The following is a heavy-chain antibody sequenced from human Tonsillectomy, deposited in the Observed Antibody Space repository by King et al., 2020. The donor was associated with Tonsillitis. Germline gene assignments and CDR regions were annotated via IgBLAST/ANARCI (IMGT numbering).Heavy chain of an antibody. CDR3: ASFDRVD. V-gene: IGHV3-48*02. D-gene: IGHD2-15*01. CDR1: GFTFSTFT. Sequence: VQLVESGGGLVQPGGSLRLSCAASGFTFSTFTMNWVRQAPGKGLEWVSYISSDSSTIHYADSVKGRFTISRDNAKNSLYLQMNSLRDEDTAVYYCASFDRVDWGQGALVTVSS. J-gene: IGHJ4*02. CDR2: ISSDSSTI.